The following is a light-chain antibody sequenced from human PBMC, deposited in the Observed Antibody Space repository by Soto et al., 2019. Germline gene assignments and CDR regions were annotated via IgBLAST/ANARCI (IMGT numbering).Light chain of an antibody. V-gene: IGKV3-15*01. CDR1: QIIANN. J-gene: IGKJ5*01. CDR2: GAS. CDR3: QHYNNWPPIT. Sequence: EIVMMQSPATLSVSPGERATLSCRASQIIANNLAWYQQKPGQAPRLLIYGASTRAPGIPARFSGSGSGTEFTLTISSLQSEDFAIYYCQHYNNWPPITFGQGTRLEIK.